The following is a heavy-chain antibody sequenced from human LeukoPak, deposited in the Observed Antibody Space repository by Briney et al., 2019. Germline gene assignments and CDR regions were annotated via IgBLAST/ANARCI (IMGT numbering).Heavy chain of an antibody. CDR2: ISAYNGNT. J-gene: IGHJ2*01. CDR1: GYTFTSYG. V-gene: IGHV1-18*01. CDR3: ARAVYDFWSGYPLYCYFDL. Sequence: ASVKVSCKASGYTFTSYGISWVRQAPGQGLEWMGWISAYNGNTNYAQKLQGRVTMTTDTSTSTAYMELRSLRSDDTAVYYCARAVYDFWSGYPLYCYFDLWGRGTLVTVSS. D-gene: IGHD3-3*01.